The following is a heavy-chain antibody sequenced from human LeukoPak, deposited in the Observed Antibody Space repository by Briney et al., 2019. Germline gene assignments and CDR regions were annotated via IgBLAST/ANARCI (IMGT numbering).Heavy chain of an antibody. V-gene: IGHV4-59*01. CDR2: IYYSGST. CDR1: GGSISSYY. CDR3: ARQKSRYDHDAFDI. Sequence: SETLSLTCTVSGGSISSYYWSWIRQPPGKGLEWIGYIYYSGSTNYNPSLKSRVTISVDTSKNQFSLKLSSVTAADTAMYYCARQKSRYDHDAFDIWGQGTMVTVSS. D-gene: IGHD3-16*01. J-gene: IGHJ3*02.